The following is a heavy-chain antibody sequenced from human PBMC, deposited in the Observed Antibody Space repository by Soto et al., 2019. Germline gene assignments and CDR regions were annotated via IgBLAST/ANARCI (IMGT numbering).Heavy chain of an antibody. Sequence: SETLSLTCTVSGGSISSSSYYWGWIRQPPGKGLEWIGSIYYSGSTYYNPSLKSRVTISVDTSKNQFSLKLSSVTAADTAVYYCARHGAAPDHFDYWGQGTLVTVSS. CDR1: GGSISSSSYY. CDR2: IYYSGST. D-gene: IGHD6-6*01. V-gene: IGHV4-39*01. CDR3: ARHGAAPDHFDY. J-gene: IGHJ4*02.